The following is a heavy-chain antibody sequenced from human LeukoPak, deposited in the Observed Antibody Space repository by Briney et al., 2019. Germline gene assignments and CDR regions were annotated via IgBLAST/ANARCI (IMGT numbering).Heavy chain of an antibody. CDR2: INHSGST. D-gene: IGHD2-15*01. CDR1: GGSFSGYY. CDR3: ARGGCSGGSCYGY. Sequence: PSETLSLTCAVYGGSFSGYYWSWIRQPPGKGLEWIGEINHSGSTNYNPSLKSRVTISVDTSKNQFSLKLSSVTAADTAVYYCARGGCSGGSCYGYWGQGTLVTVSS. J-gene: IGHJ4*02. V-gene: IGHV4-34*01.